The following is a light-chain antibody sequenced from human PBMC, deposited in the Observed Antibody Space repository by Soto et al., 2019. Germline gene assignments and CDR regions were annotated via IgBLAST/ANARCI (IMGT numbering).Light chain of an antibody. CDR2: DAS. Sequence: DIQMTQSPSSLSASVGDRVTITCRASQDIRNFLAWYQKKPGKAPRLLIYDASALQSGVPSRFSALGSGTDFPLAISSRQPDDVAVYYCQQYGSLSWTFGQGTKVEIK. CDR3: QQYGSLSWT. J-gene: IGKJ1*01. V-gene: IGKV1-27*01. CDR1: QDIRNF.